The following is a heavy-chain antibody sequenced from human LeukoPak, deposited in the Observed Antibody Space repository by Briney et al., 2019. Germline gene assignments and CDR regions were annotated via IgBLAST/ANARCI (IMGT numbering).Heavy chain of an antibody. CDR2: IYTTGRT. CDR1: GGSISNYF. D-gene: IGHD5-12*01. Sequence: NPSETLSLTCTVSGGSISNYFWSWIRQPAGKGLEWIGRIYTTGRTDYNPSLKSRVTMSVDTSKNQFSLKLSSVTAADTAVYYCGRNGPRSGYDLGHFDYLGQGTLVTASS. CDR3: GRNGPRSGYDLGHFDY. V-gene: IGHV4-4*07. J-gene: IGHJ4*02.